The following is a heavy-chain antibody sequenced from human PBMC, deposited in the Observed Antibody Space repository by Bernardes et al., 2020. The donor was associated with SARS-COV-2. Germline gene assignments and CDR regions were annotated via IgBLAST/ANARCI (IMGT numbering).Heavy chain of an antibody. V-gene: IGHV3-74*01. Sequence: GGSLRLSRAASGFTFSSYWIHWVRQIPGKGLVWVSRIDTDGTTTSYADSVKGRFTISRDNGKNTVYLQMNSLRAEDTAVYYCTRGTGSYGYWDFWGRGILITVSS. CDR2: IDTDGTTT. CDR1: GFTFSSYW. CDR3: TRGTGSYGYWDF. J-gene: IGHJ4*02. D-gene: IGHD5-18*01.